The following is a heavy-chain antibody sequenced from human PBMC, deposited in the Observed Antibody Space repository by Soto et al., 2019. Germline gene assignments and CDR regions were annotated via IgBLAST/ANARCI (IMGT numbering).Heavy chain of an antibody. Sequence: SETLSLTCTVSGGSISSSSYYWGWIRQSPGKGLEWIGSIYYSGSTNYNPSLKSRVTISVDTSKNQFSLKLSSVTAADTAVYYCARPASRRITMVRGVTPFDYWGQGTLVTVSS. D-gene: IGHD3-10*01. CDR1: GGSISSSSYY. V-gene: IGHV4-39*07. CDR3: ARPASRRITMVRGVTPFDY. J-gene: IGHJ4*02. CDR2: IYYSGST.